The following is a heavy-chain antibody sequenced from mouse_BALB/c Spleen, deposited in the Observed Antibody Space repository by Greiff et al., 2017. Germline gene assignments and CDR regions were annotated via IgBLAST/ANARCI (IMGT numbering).Heavy chain of an antibody. V-gene: IGHV1-39*01. D-gene: IGHD1-1*01. CDR3: ARGNYYYGSSYNYYAMDY. CDR1: GYSFTGYN. Sequence: VHVKQSGPELEKPGASVKISCKASGYSFTGYNMNWVKQSNGKSLEWIGNIDPYYGGTSYNQKFKGKATLTVDKSSSTAYMQLKSLTSEDSAVYYCARGNYYYGSSYNYYAMDYWGQGTSVTVSS. J-gene: IGHJ4*01. CDR2: IDPYYGGT.